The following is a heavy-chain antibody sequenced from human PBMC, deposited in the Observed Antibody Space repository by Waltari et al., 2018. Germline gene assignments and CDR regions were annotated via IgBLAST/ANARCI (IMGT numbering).Heavy chain of an antibody. D-gene: IGHD1-20*01. CDR1: GASIISGSYY. CDR2: LYYPGST. Sequence: QLQLQESGPGLVKPSETLVLTCAVSGASIISGSYYLGWIRQPPGKGLEWIGTLYYPGSTDYNPSPSLKSRVIISVDPSKNHFSLNLTSVTAADTAVYYCARHNRGHYYYYYMDVWGKGAPVTISS. J-gene: IGHJ6*03. CDR3: ARHNRGHYYYYYMDV. V-gene: IGHV4-39*07.